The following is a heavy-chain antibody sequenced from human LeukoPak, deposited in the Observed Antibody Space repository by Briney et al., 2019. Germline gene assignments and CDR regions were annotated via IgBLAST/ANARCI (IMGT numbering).Heavy chain of an antibody. CDR2: IYTSGST. J-gene: IGHJ3*02. V-gene: IGHV4-61*02. CDR3: AREVRSVVTATDDAFDI. D-gene: IGHD2-21*02. Sequence: SETLSLTCTVSGGSISSGSYYWSWIRQPAGKGLEWIGRIYTSGSTNYNPSLKSRVTISVDTSKNQFSLKLSSVTAADTAVYYCAREVRSVVTATDDAFDIWGQGTMVTVSS. CDR1: GGSISSGSYY.